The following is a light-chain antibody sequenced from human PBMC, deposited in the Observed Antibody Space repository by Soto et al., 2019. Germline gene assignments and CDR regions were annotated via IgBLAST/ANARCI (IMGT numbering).Light chain of an antibody. J-gene: IGKJ4*01. CDR3: QQSYSTLLT. Sequence: DIQMTQSPSSLSASVGDRVTITCRASQSISSYLNWYQQKPGKAPKLLIYAASSLQSGVPSRFSGSGSGTEFPLTHSNLQTENFATYYCQQSYSTLLTFGGGTKVEIK. CDR2: AAS. CDR1: QSISSY. V-gene: IGKV1-39*01.